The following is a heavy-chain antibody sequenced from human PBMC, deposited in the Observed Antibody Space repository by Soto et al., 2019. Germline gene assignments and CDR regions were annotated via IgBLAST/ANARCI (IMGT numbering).Heavy chain of an antibody. CDR1: GFTFSSYT. J-gene: IGHJ4*02. Sequence: GGSLRLSCAASGFTFSSYTMHWVRQTPDKGLERVAVISHDGSDKYYADYVKGRFTISRDNSKNTLYLQMNSLRAEDTALYYCAKGGSSGYYPFNFDHWGQGTLVTVSS. D-gene: IGHD3-22*01. CDR3: AKGGSSGYYPFNFDH. V-gene: IGHV3-30*04. CDR2: ISHDGSDK.